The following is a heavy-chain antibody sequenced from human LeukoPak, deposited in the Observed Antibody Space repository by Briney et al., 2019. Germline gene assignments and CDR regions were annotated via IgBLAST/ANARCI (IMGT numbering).Heavy chain of an antibody. CDR2: ISGSGGST. V-gene: IGHV3-23*01. CDR1: GFTVSSNY. D-gene: IGHD3-22*01. CDR3: ARAEIVVVITTGWFDP. J-gene: IGHJ5*02. Sequence: GGSLRLSCAASGFTVSSNYMSWVRQAPGKGLEWVSAISGSGGSTYYADSVKGRFTISRDNSKNTLYLQMNSLRAEDTAVYYCARAEIVVVITTGWFDPWGQGTLVTVSS.